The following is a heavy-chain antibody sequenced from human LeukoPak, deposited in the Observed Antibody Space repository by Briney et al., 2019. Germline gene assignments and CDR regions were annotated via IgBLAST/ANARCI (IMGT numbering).Heavy chain of an antibody. CDR3: ARAGIAAAGTLDY. D-gene: IGHD6-13*01. CDR1: GGSVSSGSYY. CDR2: IYYSGTT. J-gene: IGHJ4*02. Sequence: SETLSLTCTVSGGSVSSGSYYWSWIRQPPGKGLEWIGYIYYSGTTNYNPSLKSRVTISVDTSKNQFSLKLNSVTAADTAVYYCARAGIAAAGTLDYWGQGTLVTVSS. V-gene: IGHV4-61*01.